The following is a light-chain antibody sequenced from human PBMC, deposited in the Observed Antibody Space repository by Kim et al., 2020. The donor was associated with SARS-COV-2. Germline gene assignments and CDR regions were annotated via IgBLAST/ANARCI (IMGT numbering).Light chain of an antibody. CDR2: RDS. Sequence: GQRVNVPWSGSRSSIGINYFSWSQRLHGTAPKRRIYRDSRRPSGVPERCSGSKSVTSASLPISGLRSEDEADYYCAAWDDSLSAVVFGGGTQLTVL. CDR1: RSSIGINY. J-gene: IGLJ3*02. CDR3: AAWDDSLSAVV. V-gene: IGLV1-47*01.